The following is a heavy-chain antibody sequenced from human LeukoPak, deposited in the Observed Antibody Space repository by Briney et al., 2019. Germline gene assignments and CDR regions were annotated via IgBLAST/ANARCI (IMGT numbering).Heavy chain of an antibody. Sequence: SVKVSCKASGGTFSSYAISWVRQAPGQGLEWMGGIIPIFGTANYAQKFQGRVTITTDESTSTAYMELSSLRSEDTAVDYCARAGVVVPAARGYFDLWGRGTLVTVSS. J-gene: IGHJ2*01. CDR1: GGTFSSYA. CDR2: IIPIFGTA. D-gene: IGHD2-2*01. V-gene: IGHV1-69*05. CDR3: ARAGVVVPAARGYFDL.